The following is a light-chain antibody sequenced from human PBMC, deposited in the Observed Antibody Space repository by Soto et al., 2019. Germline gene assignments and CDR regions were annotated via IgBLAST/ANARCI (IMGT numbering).Light chain of an antibody. CDR2: AAS. V-gene: IGKV1-39*01. Sequence: DIQMTQSPSSLSASVGDRVTITCRASQSISSCLNWYQQKPGRAPKLLINAASSLQNGAPSRFSGSGSGTDFTLTIGSLQPEDFGAYYCQQSYSTPPTFGQGTRLEIK. CDR1: QSISSC. J-gene: IGKJ5*01. CDR3: QQSYSTPPT.